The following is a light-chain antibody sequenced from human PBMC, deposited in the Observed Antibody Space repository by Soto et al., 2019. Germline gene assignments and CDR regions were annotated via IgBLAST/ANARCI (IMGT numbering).Light chain of an antibody. V-gene: IGLV2-23*02. J-gene: IGLJ3*02. Sequence: ALTQPASVSGSPGQSITISCTGTRSDVGNYNLVSWYQQHPGKAPKLMIYEVNKRPSGVSNRFSGSKSGNTASLTISGLQTEDEADYYCCSYAGSDTWAFGGGTKVTVL. CDR1: RSDVGNYNL. CDR2: EVN. CDR3: CSYAGSDTWA.